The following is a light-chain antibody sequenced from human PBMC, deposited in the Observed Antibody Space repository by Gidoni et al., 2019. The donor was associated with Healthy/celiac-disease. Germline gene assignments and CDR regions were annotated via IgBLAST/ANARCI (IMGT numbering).Light chain of an antibody. CDR1: SSNIGSNT. Sequence: QSVLTQPPSASGTPGQSVTSSCSGSSSNIGSNTVTWYHQLPGTAPTLLIYSNKQRPAGVPDRFSGSKSGTSASLAISGLQSEDEADYYCAAWDDSLNGPVFGGGTKLTVL. CDR3: AAWDDSLNGPV. CDR2: SNK. J-gene: IGLJ2*01. V-gene: IGLV1-44*01.